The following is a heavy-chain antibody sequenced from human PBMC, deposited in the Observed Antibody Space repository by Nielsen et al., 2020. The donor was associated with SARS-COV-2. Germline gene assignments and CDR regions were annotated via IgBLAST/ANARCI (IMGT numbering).Heavy chain of an antibody. CDR3: AGAQNYDDSSGYLRNDAFDI. CDR1: DYNFLSYG. CDR2: ISAYEGNT. Sequence: ASVKVSCKAFDYNFLSYGISWVRQAPGQGLEWMGGISAYEGNTNYAQKFQGRVTMTTDTSTSTAYMELRSLRSDDTAVYYCAGAQNYDDSSGYLRNDAFDIWGQGTMVTVST. V-gene: IGHV1-18*01. D-gene: IGHD3-22*01. J-gene: IGHJ3*02.